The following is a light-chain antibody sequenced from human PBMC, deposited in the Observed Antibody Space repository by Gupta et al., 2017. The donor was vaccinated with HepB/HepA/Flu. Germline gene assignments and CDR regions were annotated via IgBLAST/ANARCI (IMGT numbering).Light chain of an antibody. CDR1: QSVSISY. CDR2: GAS. V-gene: IGKV3-20*01. CDR3: QQYGSSPVT. J-gene: IGKJ1*01. Sequence: EIVLTQSPDPLSLSPGERATLSCRASQSVSISYLAWYQQKPGQPPRLLIYGASTRATGIPARFSGSGSGTDFTLTISSLQSEDFAVYYCQQYGSSPVTFGQGTKVEIK.